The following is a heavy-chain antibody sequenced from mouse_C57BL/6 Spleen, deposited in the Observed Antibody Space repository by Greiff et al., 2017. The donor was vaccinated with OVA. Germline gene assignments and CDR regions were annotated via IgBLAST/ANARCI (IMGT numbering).Heavy chain of an antibody. CDR1: GYSITSGYY. Sequence: EVQLQESGPGLVKPSQSLSLTCSVTGYSITSGYYWNWIRQFPGNKLEWMGYISYDGSNNYNPSLKNRISITRDTSKNQFFLKLNSVTTEDTATYYCAREGGQLWFAYWGQGTLVTVSA. V-gene: IGHV3-6*01. CDR2: ISYDGSN. J-gene: IGHJ3*01. D-gene: IGHD6-1*01. CDR3: AREGGQLWFAY.